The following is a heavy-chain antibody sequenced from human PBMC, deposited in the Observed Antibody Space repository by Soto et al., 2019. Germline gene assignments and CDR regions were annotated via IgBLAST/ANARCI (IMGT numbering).Heavy chain of an antibody. D-gene: IGHD2-2*01. CDR2: IIPISGTA. V-gene: IGHV1-69*01. CDR1: GGTFSSYA. Sequence: QVQLVQSGAEVKKPGSSVKVSCKASGGTFSSYAISWVRQAPGQGLEWMGGIIPISGTANYAQKFQGRVKITAEESTSRAYMELSSLRSEATAVYYCARSQGSSTSLEIYYYYYYGMDVWGQGTTVTVSS. J-gene: IGHJ6*02. CDR3: ARSQGSSTSLEIYYYYYYGMDV.